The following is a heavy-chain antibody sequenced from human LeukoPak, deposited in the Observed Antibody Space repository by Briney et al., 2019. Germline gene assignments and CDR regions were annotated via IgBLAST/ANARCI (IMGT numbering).Heavy chain of an antibody. CDR1: GGSISSYY. V-gene: IGHV4-59*01. J-gene: IGHJ4*02. Sequence: SETLSLTCTVSGGSISSYYWSWIRQPPGKGLEWIGYIYYSGSTNYNPSLKSRVTISVDTSKNQFSLKLSSVTAADTAVYYCATGDLNPGWSSGLYYFDYWAREPWSPSPQ. CDR3: ATGDLNPGWSSGLYYFDY. CDR2: IYYSGST. D-gene: IGHD6-19*01.